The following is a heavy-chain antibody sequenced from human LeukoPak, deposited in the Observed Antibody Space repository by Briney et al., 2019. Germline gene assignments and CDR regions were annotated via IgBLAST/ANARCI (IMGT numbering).Heavy chain of an antibody. Sequence: PGGSLRLSCAASGFTFSSYSMNWVRQAPGKGLEWVSSISSSSSYIYYRDSVKGRLNISRHTAKTSLYLKMKSLRAEDTAVYYCARYCSGGSCYSYKWFDAWGEGTLVT. CDR2: ISSSSSYI. CDR3: ARYCSGGSCYSYKWFDA. J-gene: IGHJ5*02. CDR1: GFTFSSYS. V-gene: IGHV3-21*04. D-gene: IGHD2-15*01.